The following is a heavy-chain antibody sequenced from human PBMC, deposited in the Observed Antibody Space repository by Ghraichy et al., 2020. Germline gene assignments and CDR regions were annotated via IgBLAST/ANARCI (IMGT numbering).Heavy chain of an antibody. V-gene: IGHV3-21*01. CDR1: GFTFSSYS. CDR3: ARDATYYYGSGSYYNPDGYDYYYGMDV. Sequence: ETLSLTCAASGFTFSSYSMNWVRQAPGKGLEWVSSISSSSSYIYYADSVKGRFTISRDNAKNSLYLQMNSLRAEDTAVYYCARDATYYYGSGSYYNPDGYDYYYGMDVGGQGTTVTVSS. J-gene: IGHJ6*02. D-gene: IGHD3-10*01. CDR2: ISSSSSYI.